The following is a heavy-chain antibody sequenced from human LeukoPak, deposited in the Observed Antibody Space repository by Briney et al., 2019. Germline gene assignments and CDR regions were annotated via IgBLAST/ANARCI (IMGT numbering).Heavy chain of an antibody. CDR3: ASHSTHSSSWGPDWYFDY. CDR1: GGSISSGDYY. D-gene: IGHD6-6*01. Sequence: SETLSLTCTVSGGSISSGDYYWSWIRQPPGKGLEWIGYIYYSGSTYYNPSLKSRVTISVDTSKNQFSLKLSSVTAADTAVYYCASHSTHSSSWGPDWYFDYWGQGTLVTVSS. V-gene: IGHV4-30-4*08. J-gene: IGHJ4*02. CDR2: IYYSGST.